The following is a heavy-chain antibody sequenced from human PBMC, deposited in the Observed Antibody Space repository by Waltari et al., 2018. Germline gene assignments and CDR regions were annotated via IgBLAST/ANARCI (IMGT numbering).Heavy chain of an antibody. V-gene: IGHV3-30*02. CDR3: AKVFVEWVDAFDI. J-gene: IGHJ3*02. CDR2: IRYDGSNK. D-gene: IGHD1-26*01. Sequence: QVQLVESGGGVVQPGGSLRLSCAASGFPFSSYGMHWVRQAPGKGLEWVAFIRYDGSNKYYADSVKGRFTISRDNSKNTLYLQMNSLRAEDTAVYYCAKVFVEWVDAFDIWGQGTMVTVSS. CDR1: GFPFSSYG.